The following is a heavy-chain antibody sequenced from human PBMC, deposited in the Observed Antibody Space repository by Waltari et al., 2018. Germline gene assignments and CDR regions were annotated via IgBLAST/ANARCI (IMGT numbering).Heavy chain of an antibody. CDR2: IIPIFGTP. CDR3: ARDPKGTTVIYDAFDL. CDR1: GGTFSSYD. J-gene: IGHJ3*01. D-gene: IGHD4-17*01. V-gene: IGHV1-69*14. Sequence: QVHLVQSGAEVKKPGSSVRVSCKASGGTFSSYDFHWVRQAPGQGLEWMGGIIPIFGTPIYAQKFQGRVTITADTSTTTAYMELSSLRFEDTAVYYCARDPKGTTVIYDAFDLWGQGTMVSVSS.